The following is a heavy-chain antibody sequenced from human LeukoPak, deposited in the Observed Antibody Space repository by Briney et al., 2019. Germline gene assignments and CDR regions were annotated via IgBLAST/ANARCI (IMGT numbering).Heavy chain of an antibody. CDR3: ARYRGASGYHFDY. Sequence: SETLSLTCTVSGGSISNSYWGWIRQPPGKGLEWIGSIYYSGNTYYNASLKSQVSISIDTSKNQFSLKLSSVTAADTAMYYCARYRGASGYHFDYWGQGTLVTVSS. CDR1: GGSISNSY. D-gene: IGHD5-12*01. CDR2: IYYSGNT. J-gene: IGHJ4*02. V-gene: IGHV4-39*07.